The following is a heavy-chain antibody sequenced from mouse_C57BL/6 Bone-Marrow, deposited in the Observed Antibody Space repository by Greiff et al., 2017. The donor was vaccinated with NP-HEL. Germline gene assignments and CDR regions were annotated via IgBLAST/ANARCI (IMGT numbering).Heavy chain of an antibody. CDR1: GYTFTSYW. D-gene: IGHD1-1*01. CDR2: IYPGSGST. CDR3: ASPPVTTVVATDWYFDV. Sequence: VQLQQPGAELVKPGASVKMSCKASGYTFTSYWITWVKQRPGQGLEWIGDIYPGSGSTNYTEKFKSKATLTVDTSSSTAYMQLSSLTSEDSAVYYCASPPVTTVVATDWYFDVWGTGTTVTVSS. J-gene: IGHJ1*03. V-gene: IGHV1-55*01.